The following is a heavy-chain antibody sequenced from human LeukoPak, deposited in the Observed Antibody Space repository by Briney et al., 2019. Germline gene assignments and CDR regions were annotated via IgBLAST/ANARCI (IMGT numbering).Heavy chain of an antibody. CDR1: GGSFSGYY. V-gene: IGHV4-34*01. Sequence: SETLSLTCAVYGGSFSGYYWSWIRQPPGKGLEWIGEINHSGSTNYNPSLKSRVTISVDTSKNQFSLKLSSVTAADTAVYYCARGSYDSSGYYPFPFGYWGQGTLVTVSS. CDR2: INHSGST. J-gene: IGHJ4*02. CDR3: ARGSYDSSGYYPFPFGY. D-gene: IGHD3-22*01.